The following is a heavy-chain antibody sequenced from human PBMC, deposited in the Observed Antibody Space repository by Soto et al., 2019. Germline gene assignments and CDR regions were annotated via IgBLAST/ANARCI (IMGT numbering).Heavy chain of an antibody. V-gene: IGHV5-10-1*01. CDR2: IDPSDSYT. CDR3: ARIWATVFVDAFDI. D-gene: IGHD4-17*01. J-gene: IGHJ3*02. Sequence: ESLKISFKGSGYSFTSYWISWVRQIPGKGLEWMGRIDPSDSYTNYSPSFQGHVTISADKSISTAYLQWSSLKASDTAMYYCARIWATVFVDAFDIWGQGTMVTVSS. CDR1: GYSFTSYW.